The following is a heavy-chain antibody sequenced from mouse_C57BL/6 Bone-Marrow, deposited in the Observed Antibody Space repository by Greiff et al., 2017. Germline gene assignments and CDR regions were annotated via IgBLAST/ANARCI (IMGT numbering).Heavy chain of an antibody. V-gene: IGHV1-69*01. Sequence: VQLQQPGAELVMPGASVKLSCKASGYTFTSYWMHWVKQRPGQGLEWIGEIDPSDSYTNYNQKFKGKSTLTVDKSSSTAYMQLSSLTSEDCTVYYCAREEYYYGSSHFDYWGQGTTLTVSA. CDR1: GYTFTSYW. D-gene: IGHD1-1*01. J-gene: IGHJ2*01. CDR3: AREEYYYGSSHFDY. CDR2: IDPSDSYT.